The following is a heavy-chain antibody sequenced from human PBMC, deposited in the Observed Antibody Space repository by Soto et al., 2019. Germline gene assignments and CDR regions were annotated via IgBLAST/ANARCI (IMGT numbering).Heavy chain of an antibody. CDR3: DIDLAPDTYGGKGDDFDV. Sequence: ASVKVSCKASGYTFTSYYMHWVRQAPGQGLEWMGIINPSGGSTSYAQKFQGRVTMTRDTSTSTVNMGVGSLRAEDTAVYYYDIDLAPDTYGGKGDDFDVWGKGTMVTVSS. J-gene: IGHJ3*01. V-gene: IGHV1-46*03. CDR1: GYTFTSYY. D-gene: IGHD4-17*01. CDR2: INPSGGST.